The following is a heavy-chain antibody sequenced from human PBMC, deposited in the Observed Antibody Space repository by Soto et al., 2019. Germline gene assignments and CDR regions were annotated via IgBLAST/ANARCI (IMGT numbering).Heavy chain of an antibody. CDR1: GGSFSGYY. Sequence: LSLTCAVYGGSFSGYYWSWIRQPPGKGLEWIGEINHSGSTNYNPSLKSRVTISVDTSKNQFSLKLSSVTAADTAVYYCAIRVVPAARVGMDVWGQGTTVTVSS. CDR2: INHSGST. V-gene: IGHV4-34*01. J-gene: IGHJ6*02. CDR3: AIRVVPAARVGMDV. D-gene: IGHD2-2*01.